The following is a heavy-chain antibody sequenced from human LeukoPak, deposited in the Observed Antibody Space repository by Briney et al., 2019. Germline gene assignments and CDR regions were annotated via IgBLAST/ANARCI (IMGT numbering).Heavy chain of an antibody. J-gene: IGHJ6*02. CDR3: ARTLSYESPLRRFGEIYYYYYGMDV. CDR1: GYTFTSYD. CDR2: MNPNSGNT. D-gene: IGHD3-10*01. V-gene: IGHV1-8*01. Sequence: ASVKVSCKASGYTFTSYDINWVRQATGQGLEWMGWMNPNSGNTGYAQKFQGRVTMTRNTSISTAYMELSSLRSEDTAVYYCARTLSYESPLRRFGEIYYYYYGMDVWGQGTTVTVSS.